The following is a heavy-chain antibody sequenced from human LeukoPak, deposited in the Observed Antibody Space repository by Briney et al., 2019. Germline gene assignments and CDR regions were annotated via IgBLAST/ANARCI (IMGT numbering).Heavy chain of an antibody. Sequence: ASVKVSCKASGYTFTSYGISWVRQAPGQGLEWMGWINPNSGGTNYAQKFQGRVTMTRDTSISTAYMELSRLRSDDTAVYYCARESIMEQWLVPGFDYWGQGTPVTVSS. CDR1: GYTFTSYG. J-gene: IGHJ4*02. CDR3: ARESIMEQWLVPGFDY. V-gene: IGHV1-2*02. CDR2: INPNSGGT. D-gene: IGHD6-19*01.